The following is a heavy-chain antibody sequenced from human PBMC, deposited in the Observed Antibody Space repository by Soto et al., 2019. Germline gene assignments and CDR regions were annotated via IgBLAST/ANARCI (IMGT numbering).Heavy chain of an antibody. Sequence: ASVKVSCKTSGYTFTTYGIAWVRQAPGQGPEWMGWISVNNGNALYAQKFQGRVSLTTDTSTTTVYMDLTSLRSDDTAVYYCARDVLPIRTDSNYFGDWGQGTQVTVSS. J-gene: IGHJ4*02. V-gene: IGHV1-18*04. CDR3: ARDVLPIRTDSNYFGD. D-gene: IGHD3-10*01. CDR2: ISVNNGNA. CDR1: GYTFTTYG.